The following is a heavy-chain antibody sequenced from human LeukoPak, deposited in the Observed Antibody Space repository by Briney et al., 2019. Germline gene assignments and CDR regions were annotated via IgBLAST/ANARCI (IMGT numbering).Heavy chain of an antibody. CDR1: GFTFSSYA. Sequence: GGSLRLSCAASGFTFSSYAMSWVRQAPGKGLEWVSSISSSSSYIYYADSVKGRFTISRDNAKNSLYLQMNSLRAEDTAVYYCARYYGSGSFDYWGQGTLVTVSS. CDR3: ARYYGSGSFDY. D-gene: IGHD3-10*01. J-gene: IGHJ4*02. CDR2: ISSSSSYI. V-gene: IGHV3-21*01.